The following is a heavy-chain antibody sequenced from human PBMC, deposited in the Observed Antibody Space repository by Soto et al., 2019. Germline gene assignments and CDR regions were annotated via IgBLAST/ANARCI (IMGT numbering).Heavy chain of an antibody. CDR2: INTGNGNS. J-gene: IGHJ5*01. CDR1: GYTFTRYA. Sequence: ASVKVSCKASGYTFTRYAMHWVRQAPGQGLEWMGWINTGNGNSPYSQKFQGRVTFTRDTSATTAYMELSSLRSEDTAVYFCARNVDYFDPWGQGTLVTVSS. V-gene: IGHV1-3*04. D-gene: IGHD4-17*01. CDR3: ARNVDYFDP.